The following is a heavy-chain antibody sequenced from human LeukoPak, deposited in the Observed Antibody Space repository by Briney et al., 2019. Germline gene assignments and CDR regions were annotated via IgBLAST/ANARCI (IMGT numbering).Heavy chain of an antibody. Sequence: GGSLRLSCAASGFTFSSYEMNWVRQAPGKGLEWVSCISSSVSTIYYADSVKGRFTISRDNAKNSLYLQMNSLRAEDTAVYYCAREGVGATERFDYWGQGTLVTVSS. CDR1: GFTFSSYE. CDR3: AREGVGATERFDY. CDR2: ISSSVSTI. D-gene: IGHD1-26*01. V-gene: IGHV3-48*03. J-gene: IGHJ4*02.